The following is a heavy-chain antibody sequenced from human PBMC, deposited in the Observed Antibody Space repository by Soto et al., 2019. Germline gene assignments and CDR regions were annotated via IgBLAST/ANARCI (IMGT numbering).Heavy chain of an antibody. CDR1: GYIFIRYW. CDR3: ARSLDYVY. CDR2: IDPSDSYT. D-gene: IGHD3-16*01. V-gene: IGHV5-10-1*01. Sequence: GESLKISCKVSGYIFIRYWITWVRQMPGQGLEWMGRIDPSDSYTNYSPSFQGHVTLSADKYISTAYLQWSSLQASDTAIYYCARSLDYVYWGQGTVVTVSP. J-gene: IGHJ4*02.